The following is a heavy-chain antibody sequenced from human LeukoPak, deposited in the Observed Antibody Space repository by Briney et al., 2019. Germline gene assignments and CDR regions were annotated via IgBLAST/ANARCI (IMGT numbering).Heavy chain of an antibody. CDR2: IYPGDSDT. Sequence: GESLKISCKGPGYSFTSYWIGWVRQMPGKGLEWMGIIYPGDSDTRYSPSFQGQVTISADKSISTAYLQWSSLKASDTAMYYCATRTSCSGGSCYEDYYYYYMDVWGKGTTVTVSS. CDR1: GYSFTSYW. D-gene: IGHD2-15*01. V-gene: IGHV5-51*01. J-gene: IGHJ6*03. CDR3: ATRTSCSGGSCYEDYYYYYMDV.